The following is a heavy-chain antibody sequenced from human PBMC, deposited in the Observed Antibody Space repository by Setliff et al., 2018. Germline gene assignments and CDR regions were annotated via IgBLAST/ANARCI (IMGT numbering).Heavy chain of an antibody. Sequence: RASVKVSCKASGYTFTTHYMHWVRQAPGQGLEWMGWINPKTGGTNLAQKFQGWVSMTRDTSITTAYMELSRLTSDDMAVYFCARSDHLVVDGFDVWGQGTMVTVSS. D-gene: IGHD3-16*01. CDR2: INPKTGGT. J-gene: IGHJ3*01. CDR3: ARSDHLVVDGFDV. CDR1: GYTFTTHY. V-gene: IGHV1-2*04.